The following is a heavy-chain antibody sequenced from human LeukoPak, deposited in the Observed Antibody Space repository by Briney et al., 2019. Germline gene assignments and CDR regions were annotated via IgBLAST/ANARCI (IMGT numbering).Heavy chain of an antibody. V-gene: IGHV3-23*01. CDR3: AKEKETTAPYNWFDP. CDR2: ISGTGGST. D-gene: IGHD4-11*01. J-gene: IGHJ5*02. Sequence: GGSLRLSCAASGFTFSDYAMSWVRPAPGKGLEWVSTISGTGGSTYYADSVKGRFTISRDNSKNTLSLQMSSLRAEDTAVYYCAKEKETTAPYNWFDPWGQGTLVTVSS. CDR1: GFTFSDYA.